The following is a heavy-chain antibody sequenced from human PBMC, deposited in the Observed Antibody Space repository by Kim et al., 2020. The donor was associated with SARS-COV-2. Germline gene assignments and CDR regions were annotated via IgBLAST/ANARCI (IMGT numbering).Heavy chain of an antibody. CDR1: GGSFSGYY. CDR3: ARVDYYDSSGYYYY. J-gene: IGHJ4*02. Sequence: SETLSLTCAVYGGSFSGYYWSWIRQPPGKGLEWIGEINHSGSTNYNPSLKSRVTISVDTSKNQFSLKLSSVTAADTAVYYCARVDYYDSSGYYYYWGQGT. V-gene: IGHV4-34*01. CDR2: INHSGST. D-gene: IGHD3-22*01.